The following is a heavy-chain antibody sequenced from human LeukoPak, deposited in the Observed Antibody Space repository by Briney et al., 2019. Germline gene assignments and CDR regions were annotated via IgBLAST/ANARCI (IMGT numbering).Heavy chain of an antibody. CDR3: ARVAPRYCSGGSCYSGAFDI. V-gene: IGHV3-21*01. Sequence: GGXLRLSCAASGFTFSSYSMNWVRQAPGKGLEWVSSISSSSSYIYYADSVKGRFTISRDNAKNSLYLQMNRLRAEDTAVYYCARVAPRYCSGGSCYSGAFDIWGQGTMVTVSS. J-gene: IGHJ3*02. CDR1: GFTFSSYS. CDR2: ISSSSSYI. D-gene: IGHD2-15*01.